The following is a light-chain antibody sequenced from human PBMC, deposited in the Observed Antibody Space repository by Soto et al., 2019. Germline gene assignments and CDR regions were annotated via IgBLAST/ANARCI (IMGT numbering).Light chain of an antibody. CDR1: QSLLHSNGYNY. CDR3: MQALQPPLT. V-gene: IGKV2-28*01. J-gene: IGKJ1*01. Sequence: DIVMTQSPLSLPVTPGEPASISCRSSQSLLHSNGYNYLDWYLQQPGQSPQLLIYLGSNRASGVPDRFSGSGSGTDFTLTISRVEAEDVGVYYCMQALQPPLTFGQGTKVEIK. CDR2: LGS.